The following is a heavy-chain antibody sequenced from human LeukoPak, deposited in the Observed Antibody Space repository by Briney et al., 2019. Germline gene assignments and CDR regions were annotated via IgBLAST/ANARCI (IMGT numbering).Heavy chain of an antibody. J-gene: IGHJ4*02. CDR2: IYYSGST. D-gene: IGHD2-15*01. CDR1: GGSISSSSYY. V-gene: IGHV4-39*01. Sequence: SETLSLTCTVSGGSISSSSYYWGWIRQPPGKGLEWIGSIYYSGSTYYNPSLKSRVTISVDTSKNQFSLKLSSVTAADTAVSYCARPDIGGISHWGQGTLVTVSS. CDR3: ARPDIGGISH.